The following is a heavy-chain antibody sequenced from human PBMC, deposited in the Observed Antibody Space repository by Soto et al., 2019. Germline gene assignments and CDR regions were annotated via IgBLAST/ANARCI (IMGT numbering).Heavy chain of an antibody. CDR3: ARGTSSGYYSSFY. D-gene: IGHD3-22*01. Sequence: PGGSLRLSCAASGVTFSSYAMHLVRQAPGKGLEWVAVISYDGSNKYYADSVKGRFTISRDNSKNTLYLQMNSLRAEDTAVYYSARGTSSGYYSSFYWGQGTLVTVPS. V-gene: IGHV3-30-3*01. J-gene: IGHJ4*02. CDR2: ISYDGSNK. CDR1: GVTFSSYA.